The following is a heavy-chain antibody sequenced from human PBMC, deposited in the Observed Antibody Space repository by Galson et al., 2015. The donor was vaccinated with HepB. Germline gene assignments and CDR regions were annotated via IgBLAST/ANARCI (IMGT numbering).Heavy chain of an antibody. Sequence: SVKVSCKASGYTFTSYGISWVRQAPGQGLEWMGWISAYNGNTNYAQKLQGRVTMTTDTSTSTAYMELRSLRSDDTAVYYCARVSRRVRNAHNWFDPWGQGTLVTVSS. CDR1: GYTFTSYG. CDR2: ISAYNGNT. V-gene: IGHV1-18*04. CDR3: ARVSRRVRNAHNWFDP. J-gene: IGHJ5*02.